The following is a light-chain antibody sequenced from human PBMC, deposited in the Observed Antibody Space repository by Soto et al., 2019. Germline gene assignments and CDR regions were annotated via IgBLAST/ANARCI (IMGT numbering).Light chain of an antibody. J-gene: IGKJ4*01. CDR3: QQANSFPLT. V-gene: IGKV1-12*01. Sequence: DIQMTQSPSSVSASVGDRFTVTCRASQGVRSYLAWYQHKPGKAPKLLIYGASRLQSGVPSRFSGSGSGTDFTLTINSLQPEDFATYYCQQANSFPLTFGGGTKVDI. CDR2: GAS. CDR1: QGVRSY.